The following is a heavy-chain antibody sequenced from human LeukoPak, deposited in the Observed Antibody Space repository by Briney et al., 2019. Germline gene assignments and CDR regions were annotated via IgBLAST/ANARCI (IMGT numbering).Heavy chain of an antibody. CDR2: ISSSGSTI. CDR3: ARDRNYYDSGGYLSMGGY. Sequence: GGSLRLSCAASGFTFSDYYMSWIRQAPGKGLEWVSYISSSGSTIYYADSVKGRFTISRDNAKNSLYLQMNSLRAEDTAVYYCARDRNYYDSGGYLSMGGYWGQGTLVTVSS. V-gene: IGHV3-11*01. CDR1: GFTFSDYY. J-gene: IGHJ4*02. D-gene: IGHD3-22*01.